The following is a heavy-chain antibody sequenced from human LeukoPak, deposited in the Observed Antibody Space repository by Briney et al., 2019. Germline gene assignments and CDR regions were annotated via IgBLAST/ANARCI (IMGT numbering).Heavy chain of an antibody. Sequence: SETLSLTCAVSGGSISSSNWWRWVRQPPGKGLGWIREIYHSGSTNYNPSLKSRVTISLDKSKKHFSLKLSSVTAADTAVYYRARRGSGWYLGGIDYWGQGTLVTVSS. V-gene: IGHV4-4*02. J-gene: IGHJ4*02. CDR2: IYHSGST. D-gene: IGHD6-19*01. CDR1: GGSISSSNW. CDR3: ARRGSGWYLGGIDY.